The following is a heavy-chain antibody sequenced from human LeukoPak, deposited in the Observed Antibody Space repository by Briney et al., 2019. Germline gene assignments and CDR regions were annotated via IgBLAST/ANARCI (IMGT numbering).Heavy chain of an antibody. CDR1: GGSFSRYY. D-gene: IGHD1-1*01. CDR2: IDHRGDT. V-gene: IGHV4-34*01. CDR3: ARGPTISETGYFYF. Sequence: PSETLSLTCALYGGSFSRYYWSWHRQSPGKGLEWIAEIDHRGDTNYNPSVKSRVTISVDTSKNQFSLKVRSLSAADTAVYYCARGPTISETGYFYFWGQGTLVTVSS. J-gene: IGHJ4*03.